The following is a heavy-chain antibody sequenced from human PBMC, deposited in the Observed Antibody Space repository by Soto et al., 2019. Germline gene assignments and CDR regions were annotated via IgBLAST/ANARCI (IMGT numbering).Heavy chain of an antibody. CDR3: AADVLTYGNGGYFFAGFDT. J-gene: IGHJ3*02. V-gene: IGHV1-58*01. CDR2: IVVGSGNT. CDR1: GLTYRDYA. Sequence: LLNGSWKASGLTYRDYAGQRVRKRRGRRLEWIGWIVVGSGNTNYAQDFQGRVTIKRDMSTDTVYMELSSLSSEDSAVFFCAADVLTYGNGGYFFAGFDTWGKGTKDTV. D-gene: IGHD2-15*01.